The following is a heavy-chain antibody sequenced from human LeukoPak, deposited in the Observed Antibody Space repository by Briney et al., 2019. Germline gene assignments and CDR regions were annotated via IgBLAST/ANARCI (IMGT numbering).Heavy chain of an antibody. V-gene: IGHV3-23*01. CDR1: GFTFSNCG. J-gene: IGHJ4*02. CDR3: AKAHCSPTSCSRIDY. D-gene: IGHD2-2*01. Sequence: GGSLRLSCAASGFTFSNCGMSWVRQAPGKGLEWVSTFGGGGSTYYADSVKGRFTTSKDNSKNTVYLQMSGLRAEDTALYCCAKAHCSPTSCSRIDYWGQGTLVTVSS. CDR2: FGGGGST.